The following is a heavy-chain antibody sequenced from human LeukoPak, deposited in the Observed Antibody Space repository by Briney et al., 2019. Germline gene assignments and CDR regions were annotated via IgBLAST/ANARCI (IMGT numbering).Heavy chain of an antibody. CDR1: GGTFSSYA. J-gene: IGHJ3*02. CDR3: AVPTTVVTQNWYAFDI. CDR2: IIPILGIA. D-gene: IGHD4-23*01. V-gene: IGHV1-69*04. Sequence: GASVKVSCKASGGTFSSYAISWVRQAPGQGLEWMGRIIPILGIANYAQKFQGRVTITADKSTSTAYMELSSLRSEDTAVYYCAVPTTVVTQNWYAFDIWGQGTMVTVSS.